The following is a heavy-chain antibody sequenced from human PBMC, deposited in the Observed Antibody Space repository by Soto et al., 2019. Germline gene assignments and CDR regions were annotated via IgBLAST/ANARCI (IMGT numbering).Heavy chain of an antibody. D-gene: IGHD3-9*01. CDR3: AKDLRYFVGHFDY. J-gene: IGHJ4*02. CDR2: ISYDGSNK. Sequence: PGGSLRLSCAASGFTFSSYGMHWVRQAPGKGLEWVAVISYDGSNKYYADSVKGRFTISRDNSKNTLYLQMNSLRAEDTAVYYCAKDLRYFVGHFDYWGQGTLVTVSS. CDR1: GFTFSSYG. V-gene: IGHV3-30*18.